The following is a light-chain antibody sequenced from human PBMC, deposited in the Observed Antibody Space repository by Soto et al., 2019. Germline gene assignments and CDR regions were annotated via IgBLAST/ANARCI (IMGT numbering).Light chain of an antibody. CDR2: VNNDGSH. J-gene: IGLJ3*02. V-gene: IGLV4-69*01. Sequence: QSVLTQSPSASASLGASVKLTCTLSTGHSSYGIAWHQQQPEKGPRYLMKVNNDGSHTKGDGIPDRFSGSSSGAERYLTISSLQSEDEGDYYCQTWGTGIQVFGGGTKLTVL. CDR1: TGHSSYG. CDR3: QTWGTGIQV.